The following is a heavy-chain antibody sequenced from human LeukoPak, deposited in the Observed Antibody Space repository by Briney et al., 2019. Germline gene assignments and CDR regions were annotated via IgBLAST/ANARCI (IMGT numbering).Heavy chain of an antibody. CDR1: GFTFGDYY. J-gene: IGHJ4*02. V-gene: IGHV3-11*01. Sequence: GGSRRLSCAASGFTFGDYYMSWIRQAPGKGLEWVSYISSRGSTIYYADSVKGRFTISRDNAKNSLYLQMNRLRAEDTAVYYCARTLYDFWSGYHDYWGQGTLVTVSS. D-gene: IGHD3-3*01. CDR2: ISSRGSTI. CDR3: ARTLYDFWSGYHDY.